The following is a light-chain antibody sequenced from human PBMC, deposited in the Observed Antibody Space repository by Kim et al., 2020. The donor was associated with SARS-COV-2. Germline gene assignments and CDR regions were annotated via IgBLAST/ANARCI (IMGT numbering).Light chain of an antibody. J-gene: IGKJ4*01. CDR2: DAS. CDR3: QRYYTWYALT. Sequence: EIVTTQSPATLSVSPGERATLSCRASQSVRSSLAWYQQKPGQAPRLLIYDASIRATGVPARFTGSGSGTEFTLTISSLQSEDFAVYFCQRYYTWYALTFGGGTKVDIK. V-gene: IGKV3D-15*01. CDR1: QSVRSS.